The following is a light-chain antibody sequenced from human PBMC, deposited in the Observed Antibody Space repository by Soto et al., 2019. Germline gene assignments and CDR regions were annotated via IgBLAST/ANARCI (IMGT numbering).Light chain of an antibody. CDR3: QQYNSYSRT. J-gene: IGKJ1*01. Sequence: DLQMTQSPSTLSASVGDRVTITCRASQSISSWLAWYQQKPGKAPKLLIYKASSLESGVPSRFSGSGSGTEFPLTLSSLQPDDFATYDCQQYNSYSRTFGQGTKVEIK. V-gene: IGKV1-5*03. CDR1: QSISSW. CDR2: KAS.